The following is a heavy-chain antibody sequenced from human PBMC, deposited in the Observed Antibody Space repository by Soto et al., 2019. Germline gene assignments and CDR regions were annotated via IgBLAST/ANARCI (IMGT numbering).Heavy chain of an antibody. Sequence: SQTLSLTCAISGDSVSGNSAAWNWIRQSPSRGLEWLGRTYYRSKWYNDYAVSVKSRITVTPDTSKNQFSLHLNSVTPEDTAVYYCAIGFPYYESSDSYFDYWGQGALVTVS. D-gene: IGHD3-16*01. CDR3: AIGFPYYESSDSYFDY. CDR1: GDSVSGNSAA. CDR2: TYYRSKWYN. V-gene: IGHV6-1*01. J-gene: IGHJ4*02.